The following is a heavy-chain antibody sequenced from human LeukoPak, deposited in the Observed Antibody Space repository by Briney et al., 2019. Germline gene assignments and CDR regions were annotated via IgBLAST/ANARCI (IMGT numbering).Heavy chain of an antibody. CDR2: IIPIFGTA. Sequence: SVKVSFKASGGTFSSYAISWVRQAPGQGLEWMGGIIPIFGTANYAQKFQGRVTITTDESTSTAYMELSSLRSEDTAVYYCARGAGSTLRFLEWLPFDYWGQGTLVTVSS. CDR3: ARGAGSTLRFLEWLPFDY. D-gene: IGHD3-3*01. V-gene: IGHV1-69*05. CDR1: GGTFSSYA. J-gene: IGHJ4*02.